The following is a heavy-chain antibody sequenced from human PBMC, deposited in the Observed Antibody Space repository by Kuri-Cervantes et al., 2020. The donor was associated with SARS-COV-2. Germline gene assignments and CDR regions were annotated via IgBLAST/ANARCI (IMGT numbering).Heavy chain of an antibody. J-gene: IGHJ6*03. CDR3: ARHSYGYPYYYYYYMDV. Sequence: ASVKVSCKASGYTFTSYAMNWVRQAPGQGLEWMGWINTNTGNPTYAQGFTGRFVFSLDISISTAYLQISSLKAEDTAVYYCARHSYGYPYYYYYYMDVWGKGTTVTVSS. D-gene: IGHD5-18*01. V-gene: IGHV7-4-1*02. CDR2: INTNTGNP. CDR1: GYTFTSYA.